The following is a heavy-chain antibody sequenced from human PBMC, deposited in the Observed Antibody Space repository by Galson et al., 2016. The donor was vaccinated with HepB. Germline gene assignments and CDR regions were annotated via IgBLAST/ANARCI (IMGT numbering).Heavy chain of an antibody. CDR3: ASLGSLGSFSRGLY. V-gene: IGHV3-33*01. CDR2: IWYDGSNE. Sequence: SLRLSCAASGFTFSSYGMHWVRQAPGKGLEWVAVIWYDGSNEYYADSVKGRFTISRDNSKNTLYLPMNSLRAEDTAVYYCASLGSLGSFSRGLYWGQGTLVTVSS. CDR1: GFTFSSYG. D-gene: IGHD3-10*01. J-gene: IGHJ4*02.